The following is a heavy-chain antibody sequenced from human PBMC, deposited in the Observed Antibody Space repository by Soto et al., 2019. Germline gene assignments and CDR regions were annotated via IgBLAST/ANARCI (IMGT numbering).Heavy chain of an antibody. Sequence: VGSLRLSCVSSVCMFTRSTMNWVRQSPGKWLEWVSSITSASDYIFYADSVKGRFTISRDNAKNSLYLQMNSLRAEDTAVYYCARVGTGYYTPLDILGQGTMVMVSS. CDR1: VCMFTRST. CDR3: ARVGTGYYTPLDI. CDR2: ITSASDYI. J-gene: IGHJ3*02. D-gene: IGHD3-9*01. V-gene: IGHV3-21*01.